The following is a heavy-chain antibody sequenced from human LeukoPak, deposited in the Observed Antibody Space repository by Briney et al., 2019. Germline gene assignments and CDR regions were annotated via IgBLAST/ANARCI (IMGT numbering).Heavy chain of an antibody. CDR1: GFTFSSYW. CDR3: ARDRYYDILTGSRVDY. CDR2: INSDGSST. Sequence: GGSLRLSCAASGFTFSSYWMHWVRQAPGKGLVWVSRINSDGSSTSYADSVKGRFTISRDNAKNTLYLQMNSLRAEDTAVYYCARDRYYDILTGSRVDYWGQGTLVTVSS. J-gene: IGHJ4*02. V-gene: IGHV3-74*01. D-gene: IGHD3-9*01.